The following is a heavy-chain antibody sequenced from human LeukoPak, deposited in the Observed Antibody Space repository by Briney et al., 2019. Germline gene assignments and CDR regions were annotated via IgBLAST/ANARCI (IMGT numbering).Heavy chain of an antibody. D-gene: IGHD4-17*01. J-gene: IGHJ4*02. Sequence: PSETLSLTCTVSGASISSYYWSWIRQPPGKGLEWIGYIYYSGSTNYNPSLKSRVTISVDTPKNQFSLKLSSVTAADTAVYYCARLPDYGDMDWDYWGQGTLVTVSS. CDR1: GASISSYY. V-gene: IGHV4-59*08. CDR3: ARLPDYGDMDWDY. CDR2: IYYSGST.